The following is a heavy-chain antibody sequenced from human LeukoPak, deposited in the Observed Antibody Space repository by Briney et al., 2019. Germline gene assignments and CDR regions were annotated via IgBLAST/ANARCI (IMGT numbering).Heavy chain of an antibody. V-gene: IGHV4-30-2*01. CDR1: GGSISSGGYS. J-gene: IGHJ6*04. D-gene: IGHD3-16*01. CDR2: IYHSGST. Sequence: SQTLSLTCAVSGGSISSGGYSWSWIRQPPGKGLEWIGYIYHSGSTYYNPSLKSRVTISVDRSKNQFSLKLSSVTAADTAVYHCARGGHEGYYYYGMDVWGKGTTVTVSS. CDR3: ARGGHEGYYYYGMDV.